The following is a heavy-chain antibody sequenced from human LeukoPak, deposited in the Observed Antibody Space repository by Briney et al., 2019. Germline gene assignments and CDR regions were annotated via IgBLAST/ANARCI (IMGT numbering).Heavy chain of an antibody. V-gene: IGHV1-69*05. D-gene: IGHD2-2*01. CDR1: GGTFSSYA. CDR3: AIGYCSSTSCFDY. CDR2: IIPIFGTA. J-gene: IGHJ4*02. Sequence: SVKVSCKASGGTFSSYAIGWVRQAPGQGLEWMGGIIPIFGTANYAQKFQGRVTITTDESTSTAYMELSSLRSEDTAVYYCAIGYCSSTSCFDYWGQGTLVTVSS.